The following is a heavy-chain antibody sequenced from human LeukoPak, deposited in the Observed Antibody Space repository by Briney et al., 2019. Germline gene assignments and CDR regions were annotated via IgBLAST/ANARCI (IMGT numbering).Heavy chain of an antibody. D-gene: IGHD4-17*01. V-gene: IGHV3-23*01. J-gene: IGHJ3*02. Sequence: GGSLRLSCAASGITFSTYAMTWVRQAPGKGLEWVSSIRGSGGGTDYADSVKGPFTISRDNSRDTLFLQMNSLRAEDTALYYCTRDPNGDYVGAFDMWGPGTMVTVSS. CDR2: IRGSGGGT. CDR1: GITFSTYA. CDR3: TRDPNGDYVGAFDM.